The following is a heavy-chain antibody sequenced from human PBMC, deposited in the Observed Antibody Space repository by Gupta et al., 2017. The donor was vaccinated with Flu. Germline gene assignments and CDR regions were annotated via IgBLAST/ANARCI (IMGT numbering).Heavy chain of an antibody. Sequence: VRQAPGKGLEWVSSISGSSSFTFYADSVKGRFTISRDNAKNTLYLQMNSLRVDDTAVYYCARDLSGWEQFDYWGQGTLVTVSS. CDR2: ISGSSSFT. D-gene: IGHD6-19*01. V-gene: IGHV3-21*01. CDR3: ARDLSGWEQFDY. J-gene: IGHJ4*02.